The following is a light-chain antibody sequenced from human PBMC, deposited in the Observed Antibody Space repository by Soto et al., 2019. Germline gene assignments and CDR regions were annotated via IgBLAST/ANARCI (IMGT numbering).Light chain of an antibody. V-gene: IGLV2-14*03. CDR1: PSDIGAYNY. Sequence: QSALTQPASVSGSPGQSITISCSGTPSDIGAYNYVSWYQHLPGKAPKVIIYDVTNRPSGVSSRFSGSKSGTTASLTISGLQAEDEANYYCGSCTISSTHMFFGGGTKLTVL. J-gene: IGLJ2*01. CDR2: DVT. CDR3: GSCTISSTHMF.